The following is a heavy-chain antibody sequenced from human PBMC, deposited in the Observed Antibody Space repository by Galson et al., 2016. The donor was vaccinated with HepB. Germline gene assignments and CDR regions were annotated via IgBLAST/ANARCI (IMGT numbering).Heavy chain of an antibody. D-gene: IGHD6-19*01. CDR3: ARVKGPGWPAFDF. CDR2: IWFDGTNK. J-gene: IGHJ4*02. V-gene: IGHV3-33*01. CDR1: GFIFSNFG. Sequence: SLRLSCAASGFIFSNFGMHWVRQAPGKGLEWVAVIWFDGTNKYYADSVRGRFAISRDNSKNTLYLDMSDLRGDDTAVYFCARVKGPGWPAFDFWGQGTPVTVSS.